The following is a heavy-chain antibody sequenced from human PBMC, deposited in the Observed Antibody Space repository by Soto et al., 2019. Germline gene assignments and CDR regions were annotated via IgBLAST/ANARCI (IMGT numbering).Heavy chain of an antibody. J-gene: IGHJ4*02. D-gene: IGHD4-4*01. V-gene: IGHV4-30-2*01. Sequence: WTWIRQPPGKGLEFVASIYHGGSTFYNPSLRSRVTISLDMSKNQFSLKLTSVTAADTDVYYFAREGDGYSQFDECGQGTLGT. CDR3: AREGDGYSQFDE. CDR2: IYHGGST.